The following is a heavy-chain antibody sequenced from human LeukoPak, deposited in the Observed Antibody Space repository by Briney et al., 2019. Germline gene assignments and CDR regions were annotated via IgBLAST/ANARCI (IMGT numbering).Heavy chain of an antibody. CDR3: ARESNYDSSGYYYPTDAFDI. Sequence: SETLSLTCTVSGGSISSYYWSWIRQPPGKGLEWIGYIYYSGSTNYNPSLKSRVTISVDTSKNQFSLKLSSATAADTAVYYCARESNYDSSGYYYPTDAFDIWGQGTMVTVSS. D-gene: IGHD3-22*01. CDR2: IYYSGST. CDR1: GGSISSYY. V-gene: IGHV4-59*01. J-gene: IGHJ3*02.